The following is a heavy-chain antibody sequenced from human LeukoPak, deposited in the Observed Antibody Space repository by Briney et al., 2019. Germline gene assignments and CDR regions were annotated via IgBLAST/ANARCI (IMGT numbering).Heavy chain of an antibody. CDR3: VKATVTSSYFDYFDY. CDR2: ISSNGGNT. CDR1: GFSFSICS. J-gene: IGHJ4*02. Sequence: GGSLRLSCSASGFSFSICSMHWVRQAPGKGLEYVSAISSNGGNTNYADSVKGRFTISRDNSKNTLYLQMSSPRAEDTAVYFCVKATVTSSYFDYFDYWGQGTLVTVSS. D-gene: IGHD4-17*01. V-gene: IGHV3-64D*09.